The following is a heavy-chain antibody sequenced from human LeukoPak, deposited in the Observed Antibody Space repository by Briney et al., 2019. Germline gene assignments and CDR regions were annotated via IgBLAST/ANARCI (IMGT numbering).Heavy chain of an antibody. CDR2: ISGSGGST. D-gene: IGHD6-19*01. Sequence: GGSLRLSCAASGFTFSSYAMSWVRQAPGKGLEWVSAISGSGGSTYYADSVKGRFTISRDNSKNTLYLQMNSLRAEDTAVYYCAKAPKRGIAVAGTLGYWGQGTLVTVSS. CDR3: AKAPKRGIAVAGTLGY. V-gene: IGHV3-23*01. CDR1: GFTFSSYA. J-gene: IGHJ4*02.